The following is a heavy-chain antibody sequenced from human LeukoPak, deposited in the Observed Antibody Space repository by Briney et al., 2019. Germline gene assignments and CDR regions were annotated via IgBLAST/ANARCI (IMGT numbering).Heavy chain of an antibody. J-gene: IGHJ4*02. CDR2: ISGDGSDL. CDR1: GFTFSGNW. CDR3: VSLGGITVTGPYDFDC. D-gene: IGHD1-20*01. V-gene: IGHV3-74*03. Sequence: PGGSLRLSCVASGFTFSGNWMNWVRQAPGKGLVWVSRISGDGSDLTYADSVKGRFTISRDNARNTLYLQMNSLRVEDTAVYYCVSLGGITVTGPYDFDCWGQGTVVTVSS.